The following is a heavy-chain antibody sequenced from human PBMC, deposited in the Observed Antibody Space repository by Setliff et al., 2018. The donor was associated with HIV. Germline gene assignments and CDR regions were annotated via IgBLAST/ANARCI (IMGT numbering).Heavy chain of an antibody. CDR1: TESLTRYD. D-gene: IGHD3-10*01. CDR3: ARVKSIKTTLVRLWPRFDL. CDR2: IDDRGSI. V-gene: IGHV4-34*01. Sequence: PSETLSLTCAVYTESLTRYDWAWIRQSPEKGMEWIGEIDDRGSIIYNPSLQSRVTMSVDTSKNQFSLKVRSLTAADTGLYYCARVKSIKTTLVRLWPRFDLWVQGTQVTVSS. J-gene: IGHJ5*02.